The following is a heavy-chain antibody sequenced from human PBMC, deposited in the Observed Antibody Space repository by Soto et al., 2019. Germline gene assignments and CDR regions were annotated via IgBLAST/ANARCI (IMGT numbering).Heavy chain of an antibody. CDR3: ARDDRAAAAGTTYYFDY. V-gene: IGHV1-18*01. D-gene: IGHD6-13*01. CDR1: GYVFTSYG. CDR2: ISPYDGNT. J-gene: IGHJ4*02. Sequence: HVQLVQSEAEVKKPGASVKVSCKASGYVFTSYGLSWVRQAPGQGLEWMAWISPYDGNTHYAQNLQGRVTVTTDTSTRTAYMELRSLRSDDTAVYFCARDDRAAAAGTTYYFDYWGQGTLVTVSS.